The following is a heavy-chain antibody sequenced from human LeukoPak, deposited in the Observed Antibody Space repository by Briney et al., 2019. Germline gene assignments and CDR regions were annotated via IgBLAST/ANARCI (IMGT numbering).Heavy chain of an antibody. D-gene: IGHD2-21*01. Sequence: GGSLRLPCAASGFTFFSYAMTWVRQAPGKGLEWVSTISGSGGSTYCADSVKGRFTISRDNSKNTLYLQMNSLRVADTAVYYCAKDIFRSRHLFDYWGQGTLVAVSS. CDR1: GFTFFSYA. CDR2: ISGSGGST. J-gene: IGHJ4*02. V-gene: IGHV3-23*01. CDR3: AKDIFRSRHLFDY.